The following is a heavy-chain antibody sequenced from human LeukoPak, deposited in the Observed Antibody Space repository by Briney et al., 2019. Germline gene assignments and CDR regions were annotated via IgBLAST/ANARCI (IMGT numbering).Heavy chain of an antibody. CDR3: ARFEDGDPYWYFDL. D-gene: IGHD4-17*01. CDR1: GGTFSSYA. V-gene: IGHV1-69*13. J-gene: IGHJ2*01. CDR2: IIPIFGTA. Sequence: SVKVSCKASGGTFSSYAISWVRQAPGQGLEWMGGIIPIFGTANYAQKFQGRVAITADESTSTAYMELSSLRSEDTAVYYCARFEDGDPYWYFDLWGRGTLVTVSS.